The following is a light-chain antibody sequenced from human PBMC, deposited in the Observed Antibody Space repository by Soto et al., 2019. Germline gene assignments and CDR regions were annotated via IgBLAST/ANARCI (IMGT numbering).Light chain of an antibody. CDR2: GAS. CDR1: QNIGNK. V-gene: IGKV3-15*01. J-gene: IGKJ5*01. Sequence: IVMTQSPGTLSVSPGERATLSCGASQNIGNKVGWYQQKPGQAPRLLIYGASTRATSIPVRFSGSGSGTEFTLTISSLEPEDFAVYYCQQRSNWPSITFGQGTRLENK. CDR3: QQRSNWPSIT.